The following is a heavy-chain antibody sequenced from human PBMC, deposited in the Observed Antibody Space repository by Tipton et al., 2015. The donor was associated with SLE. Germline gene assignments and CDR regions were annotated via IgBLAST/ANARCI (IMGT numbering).Heavy chain of an antibody. Sequence: TLSLTCTVSDGSISSDYWSWIREPPGKGLEWIGYIHYSGNAIYNPSLKSRVTTSVDTSKNQFSLRLSSVTAADTAVYFCARGGAWGCSSTTCSLDRWGQGTLVTVSS. D-gene: IGHD2-2*01. CDR3: ARGGAWGCSSTTCSLDR. CDR1: DGSISSDY. J-gene: IGHJ4*02. V-gene: IGHV4-59*01. CDR2: IHYSGNA.